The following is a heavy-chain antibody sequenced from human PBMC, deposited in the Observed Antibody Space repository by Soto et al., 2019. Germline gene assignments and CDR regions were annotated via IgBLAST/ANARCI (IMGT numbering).Heavy chain of an antibody. Sequence: GGSLRLSCAASGFTFSSYSMDWVRQAPGKGLEWVSFISSSSTYIHYADSVKGRFTISRDDAKNSLYLQMNSLRAEDTAVYYCARGTGSKGMDVWSQGTTVTVSS. CDR1: GFTFSSYS. J-gene: IGHJ6*02. V-gene: IGHV3-21*01. CDR2: ISSSSTYI. CDR3: ARGTGSKGMDV. D-gene: IGHD4-4*01.